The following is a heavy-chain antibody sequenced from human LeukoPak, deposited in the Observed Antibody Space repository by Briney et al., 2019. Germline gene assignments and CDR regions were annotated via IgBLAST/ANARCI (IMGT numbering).Heavy chain of an antibody. D-gene: IGHD6-13*01. J-gene: IGHJ5*02. V-gene: IGHV3-7*03. Sequence: GGSLRLSCAASGFTFSSYAMHWVRQAPGKGLEWVGHIKGDGSEKSYVDSVRGRFTISRDNALNSLFLQMYSLRPYDTAVYYCVRDSGWFHFDHWGQGTLVTVSS. CDR2: IKGDGSEK. CDR1: GFTFSSYA. CDR3: VRDSGWFHFDH.